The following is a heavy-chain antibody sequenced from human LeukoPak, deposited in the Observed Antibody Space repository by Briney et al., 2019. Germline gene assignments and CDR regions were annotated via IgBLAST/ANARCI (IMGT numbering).Heavy chain of an antibody. CDR3: ARRGRRYYYTFDI. CDR2: INPSGGST. J-gene: IGHJ3*02. CDR1: GYTFTSYD. V-gene: IGHV1-46*01. Sequence: ASVKVSCKASGYTFTSYDINWVRQAPGQGLEWMGIINPSGGSTSYAQKFQGRVTMTRDTSTSTVYMELSSLRSEDTAVYYCARRGRRYYYTFDIWGQGTMVTVSS. D-gene: IGHD3-22*01.